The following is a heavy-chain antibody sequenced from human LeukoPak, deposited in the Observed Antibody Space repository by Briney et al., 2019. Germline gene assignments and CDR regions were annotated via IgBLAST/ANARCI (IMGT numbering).Heavy chain of an antibody. D-gene: IGHD6-13*01. Sequence: GSLRLSCAASGFTFSSYSMNWVRQAPGKGLEWVSSISSSSSYIYYADSVKGRFTISRDNSKNTLYLQMNSLRAEDTAVYYCAKDAAAGVIDYWGQGTLVTVSS. CDR3: AKDAAAGVIDY. V-gene: IGHV3-21*01. J-gene: IGHJ4*02. CDR1: GFTFSSYS. CDR2: ISSSSSYI.